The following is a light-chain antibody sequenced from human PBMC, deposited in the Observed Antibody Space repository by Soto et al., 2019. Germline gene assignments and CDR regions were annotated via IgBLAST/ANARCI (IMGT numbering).Light chain of an antibody. CDR1: QSVSSY. J-gene: IGKJ5*01. CDR2: GAS. Sequence: IVLPQSTATLSFSPGERATLSCRASQSVSSYLAWYQQKPGQTPRLLIYGASTRATGVPARFSGSGSGTEFTLTISSLEPEDFAVYYCQQRSNWPPITFGQGTLLEIK. CDR3: QQRSNWPPIT. V-gene: IGKV3-11*01.